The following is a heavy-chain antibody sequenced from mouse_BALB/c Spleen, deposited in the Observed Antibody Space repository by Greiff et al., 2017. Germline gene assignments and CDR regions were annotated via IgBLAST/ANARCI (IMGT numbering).Heavy chain of an antibody. D-gene: IGHD1-1*01. CDR2: ISSGGST. CDR3: ARDYYGRRAWFAY. V-gene: IGHV5-6-5*01. J-gene: IGHJ3*01. CDR1: GFTFSSYA. Sequence: DVKLVESGGGLVKPGGSLKLSCAASGFTFSSYAMSWVRQTPEKRLEWVASISSGGSTYYPDSVKGRFTISRDNARNILYLQMSSLRSEDTAMYYCARDYYGRRAWFAYWGQGTLVTVSA.